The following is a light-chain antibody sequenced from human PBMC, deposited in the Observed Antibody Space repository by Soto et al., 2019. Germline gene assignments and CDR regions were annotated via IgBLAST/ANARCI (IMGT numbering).Light chain of an antibody. CDR3: QQSGSSLTWT. J-gene: IGKJ1*01. CDR2: GAS. Sequence: EIVLTQSPGTLSLSPGERATLFCRASQSISSSYLAWYQQKPGQAPRLLIFGASRRATGIPDRFSGSGSGKDFTLTINRLEPEDFAVYYCQQSGSSLTWTFGQGTKVEIK. CDR1: QSISSSY. V-gene: IGKV3-20*01.